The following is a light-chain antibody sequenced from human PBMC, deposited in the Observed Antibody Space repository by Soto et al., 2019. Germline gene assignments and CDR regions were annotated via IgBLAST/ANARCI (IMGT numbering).Light chain of an antibody. V-gene: IGKV3-11*01. CDR2: DAS. J-gene: IGKJ4*01. CDR3: QHRSNWPLT. CDR1: QSIGSY. Sequence: EIVLTQAPSNPYLSPGERATLSSRASQSIGSYLGWYQRKPGQAPRLLIYDASYRATCIPARFSGSGTGTDLTHNISSLEAEDFAFYYCQHRSNWPLTFCGWTKVEIK.